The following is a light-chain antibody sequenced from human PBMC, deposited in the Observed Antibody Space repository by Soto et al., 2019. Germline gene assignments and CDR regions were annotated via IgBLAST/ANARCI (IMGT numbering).Light chain of an antibody. Sequence: EIVMTQSPATLSVSPGERATLSCRASQSVSSNLGWYQQKPGQAPRLLIYGASTRATGIPARFSGSGSGTEFTLTISSLQSEDFAVYYCQQYNNWRTFGQGTKVDIK. CDR1: QSVSSN. CDR2: GAS. J-gene: IGKJ1*01. V-gene: IGKV3-15*01. CDR3: QQYNNWRT.